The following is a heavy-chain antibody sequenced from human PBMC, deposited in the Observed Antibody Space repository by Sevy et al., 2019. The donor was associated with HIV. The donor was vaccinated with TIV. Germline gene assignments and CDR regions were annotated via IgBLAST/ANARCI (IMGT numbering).Heavy chain of an antibody. D-gene: IGHD1-1*01. CDR1: GFTFSTYA. V-gene: IGHV3-30*04. J-gene: IGHJ4*02. CDR2: ISHDERTK. Sequence: GGFLRLSCAASGFTFSTYAMHWLRQAPGKGLEWVAVISHDERTKYYADSVKGRFTISRDNSKNTLYLQMDSLRPEDTTIYYCARDPGNSGNYWGQGTLVTVSS. CDR3: ARDPGNSGNY.